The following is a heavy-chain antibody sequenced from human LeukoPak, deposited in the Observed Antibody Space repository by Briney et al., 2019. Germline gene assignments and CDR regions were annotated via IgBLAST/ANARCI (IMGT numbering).Heavy chain of an antibody. D-gene: IGHD2-2*02. J-gene: IGHJ4*02. V-gene: IGHV6-1*01. Sequence: SQTLSLTRAISGDRVSNNIDPLSWMRQSPSRGLEWLGMSYYRCKLYNDYAVSVKSRITISPDTSKNQFSLQLNSVTPEDTAVYYCGRDRHCGSSSSYNGDFDFWGPGTLVTV. CDR3: GRDRHCGSSSSYNGDFDF. CDR2: SYYRCKLYN. CDR1: GDRVSNNIDP.